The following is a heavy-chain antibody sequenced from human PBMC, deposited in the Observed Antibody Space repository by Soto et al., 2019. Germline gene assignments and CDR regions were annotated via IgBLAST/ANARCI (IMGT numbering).Heavy chain of an antibody. J-gene: IGHJ5*02. Sequence: SETLSLTCTVSGGSISSSSYYWGWIRQPPGKGLEWIGSIYYSGSTNYNPSLKSRVTISVDTSKNQFSLKLSSVTAADTAVYYCARAEVGAIPGNRFDPWGQGTLVTVSS. V-gene: IGHV4-39*07. D-gene: IGHD1-26*01. CDR3: ARAEVGAIPGNRFDP. CDR2: IYYSGST. CDR1: GGSISSSSYY.